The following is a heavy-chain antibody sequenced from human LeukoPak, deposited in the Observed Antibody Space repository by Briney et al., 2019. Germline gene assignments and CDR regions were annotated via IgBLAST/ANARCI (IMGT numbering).Heavy chain of an antibody. CDR2: INTNTGNP. CDR3: GRDPKLGIRGYTYGYIDH. D-gene: IGHD5-18*01. CDR1: GYTFTNNA. V-gene: IGHV7-4-1*02. J-gene: IGHJ4*02. Sequence: ASVKVSCKTSGYTFTNNAINWVRQAPGQGLEWMGWINTNTGNPSYAQGFFTGRYVFSLDTSASTAYPQINGLKADDTAVYYCGRDPKLGIRGYTYGYIDHWGQGTLVTVSS.